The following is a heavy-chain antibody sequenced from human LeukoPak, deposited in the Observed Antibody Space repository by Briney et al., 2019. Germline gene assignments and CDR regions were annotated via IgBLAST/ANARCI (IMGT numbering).Heavy chain of an antibody. CDR2: INHSGST. V-gene: IGHV4-34*01. CDR3: ATAAGNYDSRALLY. Sequence: SETLSLTCAVYGGSFSGYYWSWIRQPPGKGLEWIGEINHSGSTNYNPSLKSRVTISVDTSKNQFSLKLSSVTAADTAVYYCATAAGNYDSRALLYWGQGTLVTVSS. D-gene: IGHD3-22*01. CDR1: GGSFSGYY. J-gene: IGHJ4*02.